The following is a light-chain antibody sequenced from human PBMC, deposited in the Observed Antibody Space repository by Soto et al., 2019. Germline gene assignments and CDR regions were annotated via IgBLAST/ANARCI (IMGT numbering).Light chain of an antibody. V-gene: IGKV1-6*01. CDR1: QAIRTE. J-gene: IGKJ1*01. CDR3: LQDYSYPRT. CDR2: GTS. Sequence: AIQMTQSPSSLSASVGDRVIITCRASQAIRTELGWYQQRPGKAPKLLIYGTSNLQSGVPSRFSGSGSGTDCTLTINGLQPEDFATYYCLQDYSYPRTFGQGTKVDVK.